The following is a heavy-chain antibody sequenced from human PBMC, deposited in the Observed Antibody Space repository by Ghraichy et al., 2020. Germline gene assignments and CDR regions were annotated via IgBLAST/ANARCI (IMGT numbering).Heavy chain of an antibody. CDR2: ISSSSSYI. CDR3: ARERTGTVTTSDY. V-gene: IGHV3-21*01. J-gene: IGHJ4*02. Sequence: GGSLRLSCAASGFTFIIYIINFFLHSPPPAPEWVSSISSSSSYIYYADSVKGRFTISRDNAKNSLYLQMNSLRAEDTAVYYCARERTGTVTTSDYWGQGTLVTVSS. D-gene: IGHD4-17*01. CDR1: GFTFIIYI.